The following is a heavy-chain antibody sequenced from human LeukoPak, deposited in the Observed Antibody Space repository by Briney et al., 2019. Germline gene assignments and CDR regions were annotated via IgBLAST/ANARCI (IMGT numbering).Heavy chain of an antibody. D-gene: IGHD3-22*01. V-gene: IGHV3-66*01. CDR1: GFTVTTNY. Sequence: PGGSLRLSCAASGFTVTTNYMTWVRQAPGRGLEWGSVTYSGGTTYYADSVKGSFTISRDNSKNPLYLQMNSLRAKNTAVYYCARGGSSGFYFGYWGQGTLVTVSS. CDR3: ARGGSSGFYFGY. J-gene: IGHJ4*02. CDR2: TYSGGTT.